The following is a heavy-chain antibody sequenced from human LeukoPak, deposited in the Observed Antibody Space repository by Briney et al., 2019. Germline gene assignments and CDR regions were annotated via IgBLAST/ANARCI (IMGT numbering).Heavy chain of an antibody. CDR1: GGSISSYY. V-gene: IGHV4-34*01. Sequence: SETLSHTCTVSGGSISSYYWRWLRPPPGKGGEWMGEINHSRSTNYNQPLTRRATLQVDTSKQQLSLTVSAVSAADTAGYLFARGFGRGPVSYFDYWGQGTLVTVSS. CDR3: ARGFGRGPVSYFDY. J-gene: IGHJ4*02. D-gene: IGHD3-16*01. CDR2: INHSRST.